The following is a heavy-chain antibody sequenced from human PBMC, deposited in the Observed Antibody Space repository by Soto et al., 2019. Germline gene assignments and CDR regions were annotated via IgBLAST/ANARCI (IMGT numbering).Heavy chain of an antibody. Sequence: GGSLRLSCAASGFTFSSYGMHWVRQAPGKGLEWVAVISYDGSNKYYADSVKGRFTISRDNSKNTLYLQMNSLRAEDTAVYYCAKDLVAYYGSGLDYWGQGTLVTVSS. CDR2: ISYDGSNK. CDR1: GFTFSSYG. J-gene: IGHJ4*02. D-gene: IGHD3-10*01. CDR3: AKDLVAYYGSGLDY. V-gene: IGHV3-30*18.